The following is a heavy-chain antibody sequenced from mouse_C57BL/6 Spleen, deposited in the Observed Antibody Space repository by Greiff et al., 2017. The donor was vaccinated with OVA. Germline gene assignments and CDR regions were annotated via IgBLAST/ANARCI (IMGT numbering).Heavy chain of an antibody. CDR2: IYPGSGST. CDR1: GYTFTSYW. V-gene: IGHV1-55*01. J-gene: IGHJ2*01. Sequence: QVQLQQPGAELVKPGASVKMSCKASGYTFTSYWITWVKQRPGQGLEWLGDIYPGSGSTNYNEKFKSKATLTVDTSSSTAYMQLSSLTSEDSAVYYCARYYYGSSYDYWGQGTTLTVSS. CDR3: ARYYYGSSYDY. D-gene: IGHD1-1*01.